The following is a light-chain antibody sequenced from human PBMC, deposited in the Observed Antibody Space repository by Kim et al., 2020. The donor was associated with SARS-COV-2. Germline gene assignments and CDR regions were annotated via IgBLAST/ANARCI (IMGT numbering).Light chain of an antibody. CDR2: GKN. V-gene: IGLV3-19*01. J-gene: IGLJ2*01. Sequence: SSELTQDPAVSVALGQTVRITCKGDSLRSYYASWYQQKPGQAPVLVIYGKNNRPSGIPDRFSGSSSGNTASLTITGAQAEDEADYYCNSRDSSGNLVVLG. CDR1: SLRSYY. CDR3: NSRDSSGNLVV.